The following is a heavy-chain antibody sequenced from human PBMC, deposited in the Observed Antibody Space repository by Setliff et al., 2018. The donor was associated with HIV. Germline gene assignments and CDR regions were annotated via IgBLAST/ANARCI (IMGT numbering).Heavy chain of an antibody. V-gene: IGHV4-34*01. D-gene: IGHD2-2*01. Sequence: SETLSLTCAVYGGSFSGYSWTWIRQPPGKGLEWIGEIDQSGSTNYNPSLKSRVTTSVDTSKNQFSLRLSSVTAADTAVYYCARGFGGYCSSVSCYEADHWGQGTLVTVSS. CDR1: GGSFSGYS. CDR3: ARGFGGYCSSVSCYEADH. J-gene: IGHJ5*02. CDR2: IDQSGST.